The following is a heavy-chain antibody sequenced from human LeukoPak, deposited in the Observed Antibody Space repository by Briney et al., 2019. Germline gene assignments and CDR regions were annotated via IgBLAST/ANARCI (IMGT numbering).Heavy chain of an antibody. CDR3: ARDSRLGYDFWSGYSDY. V-gene: IGHV1-69*01. J-gene: IGHJ4*02. D-gene: IGHD3-3*01. CDR1: RGTFISYA. CDR2: IIPIFGTA. Sequence: GSSVKVSCKASRGTFISYAISWGRQAPGQGLGWMGGIIPIFGTANYAQKFQGRVTITADESTSTAYMELSSLRSEDTAVYYCARDSRLGYDFWSGYSDYWGQGTLVTVSS.